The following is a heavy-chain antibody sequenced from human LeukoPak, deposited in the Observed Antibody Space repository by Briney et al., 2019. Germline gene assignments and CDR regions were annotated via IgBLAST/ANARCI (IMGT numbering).Heavy chain of an antibody. V-gene: IGHV3-23*01. Sequence: GGSLRLSCAASGFTLSSYAMSWVRQAPGKGLEWVSAISGSGGSTYYADSVKGRFTISRDNSKNTLYLQMNSLRAEDTAVYYCAKDNLRYFDWLPNWFDPWGQGTLVTVSS. CDR2: ISGSGGST. D-gene: IGHD3-9*01. CDR1: GFTLSSYA. J-gene: IGHJ5*02. CDR3: AKDNLRYFDWLPNWFDP.